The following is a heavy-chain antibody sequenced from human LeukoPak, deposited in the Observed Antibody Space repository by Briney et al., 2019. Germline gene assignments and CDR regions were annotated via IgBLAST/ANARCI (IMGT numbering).Heavy chain of an antibody. CDR1: GGSISSYY. CDR3: ARGVYYDILTGYYYFDY. J-gene: IGHJ4*02. V-gene: IGHV4-59*12. D-gene: IGHD3-9*01. CDR2: IYYSGST. Sequence: SETLSLTCTVSGGSISSYYWSWIRQPPGKGLEWIGYIYYSGSTKYNPSLKSRVTISVDTSKNQFSLKLSSVTAADTAVYYCARGVYYDILTGYYYFDYWGQGTLVTVSS.